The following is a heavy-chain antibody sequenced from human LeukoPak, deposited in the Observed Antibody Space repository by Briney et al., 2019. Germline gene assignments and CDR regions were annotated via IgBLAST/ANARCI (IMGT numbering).Heavy chain of an antibody. CDR3: AKYWSSWSVDY. J-gene: IGHJ4*02. CDR1: GFTFSSYA. CDR2: ISGSGGST. V-gene: IGHV3-23*01. D-gene: IGHD6-13*01. Sequence: GGSLRLSCAASGFTFSSYAMSWVRQAPGKGLEWVSAISGSGGSTYYADSVKGRFTISRDNAKNSLYLQMNSLRAEDTAVYYCAKYWSSWSVDYWGQGILVTVSS.